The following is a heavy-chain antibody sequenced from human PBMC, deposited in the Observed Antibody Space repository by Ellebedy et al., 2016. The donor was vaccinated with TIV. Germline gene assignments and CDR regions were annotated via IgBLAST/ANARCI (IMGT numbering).Heavy chain of an antibody. CDR1: GGSISSSSYY. CDR3: ARVYLGYCSGGNCYSATCSIDY. J-gene: IGHJ4*02. D-gene: IGHD2-15*01. V-gene: IGHV4-39*01. CDR2: IYYSGST. Sequence: SETLSLTCTVSGGSISSSSYYWGWIRQPPGKGLEWIGSIYYSGSTYYNPSLKSRVTISVDTSKNQFSLKLSSVTAADTAVYYCARVYLGYCSGGNCYSATCSIDYWGQGTLVTVSS.